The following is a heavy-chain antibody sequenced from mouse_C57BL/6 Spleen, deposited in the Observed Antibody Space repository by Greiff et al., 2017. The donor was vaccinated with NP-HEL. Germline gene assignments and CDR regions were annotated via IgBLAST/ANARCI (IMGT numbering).Heavy chain of an antibody. D-gene: IGHD1-1*01. Sequence: EVQGVESGGGLVKPGGSLKLSCAASGFTFSSYAMSWVRQTPEKRLEWVATISDGGSYTYYPDNVKGRFTISRENAKNNLYLQMSHLKSEDTAMYYCARDYYGSSWYFDVWGTGTTVTVSS. CDR2: ISDGGSYT. CDR1: GFTFSSYA. V-gene: IGHV5-4*01. CDR3: ARDYYGSSWYFDV. J-gene: IGHJ1*03.